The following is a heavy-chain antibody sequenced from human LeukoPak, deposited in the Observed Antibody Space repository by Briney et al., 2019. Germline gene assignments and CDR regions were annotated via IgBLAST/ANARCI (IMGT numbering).Heavy chain of an antibody. CDR3: VKDAGTA. V-gene: IGHV3-7*01. D-gene: IGHD2-8*02. Sequence: PGGSLRLSCAASGFTFSNNWISWVRQAPGKGLECVANIKKDGSEKYYINSVKGRFTISRDNAKNSVYLQMNSLRAEDTALYYCVKDAGTAWGQGTLVTVSS. CDR2: IKKDGSEK. CDR1: GFTFSNNW. J-gene: IGHJ5*02.